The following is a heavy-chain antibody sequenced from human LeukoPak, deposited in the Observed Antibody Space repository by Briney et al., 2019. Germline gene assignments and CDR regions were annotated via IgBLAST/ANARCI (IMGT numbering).Heavy chain of an antibody. J-gene: IGHJ4*02. D-gene: IGHD4-11*01. CDR3: AIPTTVTTWGYFDY. V-gene: IGHV1-69*05. Sequence: SVKVSCKASGGTFSSYAISWVRQAPGQGLEWMGGIIPIFGTANYAQKFQGRVTITTDESTSTAYMELSSLRSEDTAVYYCAIPTTVTTWGYFDYWGQGTLVTVSS. CDR1: GGTFSSYA. CDR2: IIPIFGTA.